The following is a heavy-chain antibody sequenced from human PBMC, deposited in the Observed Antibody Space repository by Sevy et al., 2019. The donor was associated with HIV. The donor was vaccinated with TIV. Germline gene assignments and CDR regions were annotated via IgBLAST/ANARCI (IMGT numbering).Heavy chain of an antibody. CDR3: ARLRAYDFWSGPTFDY. CDR2: IYYSGST. CDR1: GGSISSSSYY. J-gene: IGHJ4*02. D-gene: IGHD3-3*01. Sequence: SETLSLTCTVSGGSISSSSYYWGWIRQPPGKGLEWIGSIYYSGSTYYNPSLKSRVTISVDTSKNQFSLKLGSVTAADTAVYYCARLRAYDFWSGPTFDYWGQGTLVTVSS. V-gene: IGHV4-39*01.